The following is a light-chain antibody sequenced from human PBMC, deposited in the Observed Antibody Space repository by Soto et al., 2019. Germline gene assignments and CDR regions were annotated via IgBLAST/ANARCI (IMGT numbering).Light chain of an antibody. CDR3: QQSYSTLIT. J-gene: IGKJ5*01. CDR2: AAS. Sequence: DIPMTQSPSSLSASVGDRVTITCRASQSISSYLNWYQQKPGKAPKLLIYAASSLQSGVPSSFSGSGSGTDFTLTISSLQPEDFATYYCQQSYSTLITFGQGTRLEIK. V-gene: IGKV1-39*01. CDR1: QSISSY.